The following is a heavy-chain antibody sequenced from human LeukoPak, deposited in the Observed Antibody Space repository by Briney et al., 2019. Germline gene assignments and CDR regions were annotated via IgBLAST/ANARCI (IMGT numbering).Heavy chain of an antibody. Sequence: EASVKVSCKASGYTFTSYGISWVRQAPGQGLEWMGWINPNSGGTNYAQKFQGRVTMTRDTSISTAYMELSRLRSDDTAVYYCARDAGYCSSTSCYRSDRLDYWGQGTLVTVSS. CDR2: INPNSGGT. V-gene: IGHV1-2*02. J-gene: IGHJ4*02. D-gene: IGHD2-2*01. CDR1: GYTFTSYG. CDR3: ARDAGYCSSTSCYRSDRLDY.